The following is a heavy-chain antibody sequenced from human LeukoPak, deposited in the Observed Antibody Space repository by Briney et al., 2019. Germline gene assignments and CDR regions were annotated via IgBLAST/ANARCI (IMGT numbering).Heavy chain of an antibody. D-gene: IGHD2-8*01. CDR2: NGGSDNSK. CDR1: GFTFTTYA. V-gene: IGHV3-23*01. Sequence: PGGSLSLSCAASGFTFTTYAMSWVGQARGKGLEWVAANGGSDNSKSDADSVKVRFAISKDNSKNTLYLQMNSVRAEDTAVYYCAKELYARSYFTSDYWGQGTLVTVSS. CDR3: AKELYARSYFTSDY. J-gene: IGHJ4*02.